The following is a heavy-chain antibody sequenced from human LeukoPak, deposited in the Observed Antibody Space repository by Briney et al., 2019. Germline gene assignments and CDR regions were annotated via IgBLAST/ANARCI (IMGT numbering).Heavy chain of an antibody. CDR2: ISGSGGST. V-gene: IGHV3-23*01. Sequence: QSGGSLRLSCAASGFTFSSYAMSWVRQAPGKGLEWVSTISGSGGSTYYADSVKGRFTISRDNSKNTLYLQMNSLRAEDTAVYYRAKDISPSGRPHWYFDLWGRGTLVTVSS. CDR1: GFTFSSYA. CDR3: AKDISPSGRPHWYFDL. J-gene: IGHJ2*01. D-gene: IGHD1-26*01.